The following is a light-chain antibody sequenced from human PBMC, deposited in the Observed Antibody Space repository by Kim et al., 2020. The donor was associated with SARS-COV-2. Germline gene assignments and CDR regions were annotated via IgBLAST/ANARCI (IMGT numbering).Light chain of an antibody. CDR2: GAT. CDR3: QQYGSSPLYS. CDR1: QSVSSSY. J-gene: IGKJ2*03. V-gene: IGKV3-20*01. Sequence: EIVLTQSPGTLSLSPGERATLSCRASQSVSSSYLAWYQQKPGQAPRLLIYGATSRATGIPDRFSGSGSGTDFNLTISRLEPEGFAVYYWQQYGSSPLYSFGQGTKLEI.